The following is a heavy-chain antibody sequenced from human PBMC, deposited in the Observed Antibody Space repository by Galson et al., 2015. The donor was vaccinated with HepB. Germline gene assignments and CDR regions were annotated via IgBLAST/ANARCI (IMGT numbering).Heavy chain of an antibody. CDR1: GYTFTSYG. Sequence: SVKVSCKASGYTFTSYGISWVRQAPGQGLEWMGWISAYNGNTNYAQKLQGRVTMTTDTSTSTAYMELRSLRSDDTAVYYCARDLITFGGVIVMPLGGYWGQGTLVTVSS. V-gene: IGHV1-18*01. CDR3: ARDLITFGGVIVMPLGGY. CDR2: ISAYNGNT. D-gene: IGHD3-16*02. J-gene: IGHJ4*02.